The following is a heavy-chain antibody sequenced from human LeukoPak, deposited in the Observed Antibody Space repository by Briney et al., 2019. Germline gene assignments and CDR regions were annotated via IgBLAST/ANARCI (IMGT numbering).Heavy chain of an antibody. D-gene: IGHD3-10*01. V-gene: IGHV1-8*01. Sequence: ASVKVSCKASGYTFTSYDINWVRQATGQGLEWMGWMNPNSGNTGYAQKFQGRVTMTRNTSISTAYMELSSLRSEDTAVYYCARGPAGSEIILGYFQHWGQGTLVIVSS. J-gene: IGHJ1*01. CDR1: GYTFTSYD. CDR3: ARGPAGSEIILGYFQH. CDR2: MNPNSGNT.